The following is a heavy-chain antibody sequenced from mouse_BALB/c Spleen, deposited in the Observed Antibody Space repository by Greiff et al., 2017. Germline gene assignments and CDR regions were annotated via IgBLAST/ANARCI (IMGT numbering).Heavy chain of an antibody. CDR2: ISSGSSTI. J-gene: IGHJ3*01. V-gene: IGHV5-17*02. CDR1: GFTFSSFG. Sequence: EVQLVESGGGLVQPGGSRKLSCAASGFTFSSFGMHWVRQAPEQGLEWVAYISSGSSTIYYADTVKGRFTISRDNPKNTLFLQMTSLRSEDTAMYYCARDGNYPWCAYWGQGTLVTVSA. CDR3: ARDGNYPWCAY. D-gene: IGHD2-1*01.